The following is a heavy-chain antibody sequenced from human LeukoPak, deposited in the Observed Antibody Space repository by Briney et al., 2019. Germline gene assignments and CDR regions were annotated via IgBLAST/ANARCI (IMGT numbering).Heavy chain of an antibody. D-gene: IGHD3-10*01. CDR2: ISGSGGST. J-gene: IGHJ4*02. CDR1: GLTFSSYA. CDR3: AKRSGSGGPFDY. V-gene: IGHV3-23*01. Sequence: GGPLRLSCAASGLTFSSYAMSWVRQAPGKGLEWVSAISGSGGSTYYADSVKGRFTISRDNSKNTLYLQMNSLRAEDTAVYYCAKRSGSGGPFDYWGQGILVTVSS.